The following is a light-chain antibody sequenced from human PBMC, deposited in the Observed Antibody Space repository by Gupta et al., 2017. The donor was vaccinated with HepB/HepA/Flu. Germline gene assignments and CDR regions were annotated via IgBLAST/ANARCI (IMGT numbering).Light chain of an antibody. V-gene: IGLV2-23*02. CDR2: EVS. CDR3: CSYAGSSYV. CDR1: SSDVGSYNL. Sequence: QSALTQPASVSGSPGQSITISCTGTSSDVGSYNLFSWYQQHPGKAPKLMIYEVSKRPSVVSNRFSGSKSGNTASLTISGLQAEDEADYYCCSYAGSSYVFGTGTKVTVL. J-gene: IGLJ1*01.